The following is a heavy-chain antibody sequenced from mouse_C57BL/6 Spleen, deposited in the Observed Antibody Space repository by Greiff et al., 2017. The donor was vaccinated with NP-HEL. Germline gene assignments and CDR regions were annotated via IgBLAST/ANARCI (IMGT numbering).Heavy chain of an antibody. D-gene: IGHD1-1*01. CDR2: ISSGGSYT. J-gene: IGHJ2*01. V-gene: IGHV5-6*01. CDR1: GFTFSSYG. Sequence: EVMLVESGGDLVKPGGSLKLSCAASGFTFSSYGMSWVRQTPDKRLEWVATISSGGSYTYYPDSVKGRFTISRDNAKNTLYLHMSSLKSEDTAMYYCARHSITTVVGRGDYLDYWGQGTTLTVSS. CDR3: ARHSITTVVGRGDYLDY.